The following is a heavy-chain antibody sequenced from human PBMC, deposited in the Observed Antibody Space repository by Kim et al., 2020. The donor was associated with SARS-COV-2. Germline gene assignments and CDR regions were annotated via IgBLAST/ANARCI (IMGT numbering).Heavy chain of an antibody. CDR3: TTVQWRYYYYYYGMDV. V-gene: IGHV3-15*01. D-gene: IGHD6-19*01. J-gene: IGHJ6*02. Sequence: GGSLRLSCAASGFTFSNAWMSWVRQAPGKGLEWVGRIKSKTDGGTTDYAAPVKGRFTISRDDSKNTLYLQMNSLKTEDTAVYYCTTVQWRYYYYYYGMDVWGQGTTVTVSS. CDR1: GFTFSNAW. CDR2: IKSKTDGGTT.